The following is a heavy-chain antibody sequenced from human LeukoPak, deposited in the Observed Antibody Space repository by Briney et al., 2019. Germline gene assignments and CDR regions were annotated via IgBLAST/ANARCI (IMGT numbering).Heavy chain of an antibody. Sequence: ASVKVSCKASGYTFTGYYMHWVRQAPGQGLEWMGWINPNSGGTNYAQKFQGRVTMTRDTSISTAYMELSRLRSDDTAVYYCARDGSSGSYDKLRPDYYMDVWGKGTTVTVSS. CDR1: GYTFTGYY. J-gene: IGHJ6*03. CDR3: ARDGSSGSYDKLRPDYYMDV. V-gene: IGHV1-2*02. CDR2: INPNSGGT. D-gene: IGHD1-26*01.